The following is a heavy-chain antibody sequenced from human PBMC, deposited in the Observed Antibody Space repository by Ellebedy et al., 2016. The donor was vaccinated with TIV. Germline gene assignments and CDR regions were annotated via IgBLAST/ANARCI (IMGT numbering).Heavy chain of an antibody. J-gene: IGHJ4*02. D-gene: IGHD4-17*01. CDR2: IKSKTDGGTT. CDR3: TTDRAADLAEGYGDGFD. CDR1: GFTFSNAW. Sequence: PGGSLRLSCAASGFTFSNAWMSWVRQAPGKGLEWVGRIKSKTDGGTTDYAAPVKGRFTISRDDSKNTLYLQMNSLKTEDTAVYYCTTDRAADLAEGYGDGFDWGQGTLVTVSS. V-gene: IGHV3-15*01.